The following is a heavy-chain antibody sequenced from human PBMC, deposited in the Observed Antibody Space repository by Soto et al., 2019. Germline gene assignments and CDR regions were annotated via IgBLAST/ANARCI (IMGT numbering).Heavy chain of an antibody. V-gene: IGHV3-33*06. Sequence: GGSLRLSCAASGFTFSSYGMHWVRQAPGKGLEWVAVIWYDGSNKYYADSVKGRFTISRDNSKNTLYLQMNSLRAEDTAVYYCAKRGPDHRRRDAFDIWGQGTMVTVSS. CDR3: AKRGPDHRRRDAFDI. D-gene: IGHD3-10*01. CDR2: IWYDGSNK. J-gene: IGHJ3*02. CDR1: GFTFSSYG.